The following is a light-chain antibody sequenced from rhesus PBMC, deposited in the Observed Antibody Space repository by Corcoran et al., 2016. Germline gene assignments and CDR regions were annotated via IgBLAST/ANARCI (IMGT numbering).Light chain of an antibody. CDR1: SSDIGGYNY. J-gene: IGLJ1*01. CDR3: SSYAGSNYI. Sequence: QAALTQPPSVSGSPGQSVTISCTGTSSDIGGYNYVSWYQQYPGKAPRLMIYDVTKRPSGVSDRFSGSKSGNTASLTISGLQAEDEADYYCSSYAGSNYIFGAGTRLTVL. CDR2: DVT. V-gene: IGLV2-23*01.